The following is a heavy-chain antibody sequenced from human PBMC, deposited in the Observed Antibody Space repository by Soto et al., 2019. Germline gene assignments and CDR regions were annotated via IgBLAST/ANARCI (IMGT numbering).Heavy chain of an antibody. CDR2: ISAYNGNT. Sequence: ASVKVSCKASGYTFTSYGISWVRQAPGQGLEWMGWISAYNGNTNYAQKLQGRATMTTDTSTSTAYMELRSLRSDDTAVYYCARESITIFGVVIRMDVWGQGTTVTVSS. J-gene: IGHJ6*02. CDR1: GYTFTSYG. V-gene: IGHV1-18*01. D-gene: IGHD3-3*01. CDR3: ARESITIFGVVIRMDV.